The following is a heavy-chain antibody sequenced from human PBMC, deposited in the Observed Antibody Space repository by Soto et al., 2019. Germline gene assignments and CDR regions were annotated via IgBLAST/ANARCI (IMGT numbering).Heavy chain of an antibody. D-gene: IGHD3-16*01. Sequence: QVQLQESGPGLVKPSETLSLTCTVSGDSISTYYWSWIRQPPGKGLEWMGYFHYSANTNYNPSLKSRITISVDPSKTLFSLKLTSVTAADTAVYYCAKTKEGGFDPWGQGILVTVSS. V-gene: IGHV4-59*01. CDR1: GDSISTYY. J-gene: IGHJ5*02. CDR2: FHYSANT. CDR3: AKTKEGGFDP.